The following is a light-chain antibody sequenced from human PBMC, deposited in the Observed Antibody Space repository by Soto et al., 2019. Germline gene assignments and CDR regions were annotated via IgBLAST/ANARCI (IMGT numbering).Light chain of an antibody. J-gene: IGLJ1*01. V-gene: IGLV2-8*01. CDR3: SSYAGSNNYV. CDR2: EVS. Sequence: QSALTQPPSASGSPGQSVTISCTGTSSDVGGYNYASWYQQHPGKAPKLMIYEVSKRPSGVPDRFSGSKSGNTASLTVSGLQAEDGADYYCSSYAGSNNYVFGTGTKVTVL. CDR1: SSDVGGYNY.